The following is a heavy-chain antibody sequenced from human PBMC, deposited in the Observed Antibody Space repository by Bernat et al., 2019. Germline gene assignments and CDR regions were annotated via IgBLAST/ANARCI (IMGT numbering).Heavy chain of an antibody. V-gene: IGHV3-48*03. CDR2: ISSSGSTI. Sequence: EVQLVESGGGLVQPGGSLRLSCAASGFTFSNYEMNWVRQAPGKGLEWVSYISSSGSTIYYADSVKGRFTISRDNAKNSLYLQMNSLRAEDTAVYYCARGTYNWNYGRGTRYYYGMVVWGQGTTVTVSS. J-gene: IGHJ6*02. CDR3: ARGTYNWNYGRGTRYYYGMVV. CDR1: GFTFSNYE. D-gene: IGHD1-7*01.